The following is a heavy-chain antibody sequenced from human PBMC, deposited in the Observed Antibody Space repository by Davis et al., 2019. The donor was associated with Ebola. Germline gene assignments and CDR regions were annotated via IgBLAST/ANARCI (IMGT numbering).Heavy chain of an antibody. V-gene: IGHV3-23*01. D-gene: IGHD6-13*01. J-gene: IGHJ3*02. Sequence: GESLKISCAASGFTFSSYAMSWVRQAPGKGLEWVSAISGSGDSTYYADSVKGRFTISRDNSKNTLYLQMNSLRVEDTAVYYCAKDQQAKRGLGAFDIWGQGTMVTVSS. CDR1: GFTFSSYA. CDR2: ISGSGDST. CDR3: AKDQQAKRGLGAFDI.